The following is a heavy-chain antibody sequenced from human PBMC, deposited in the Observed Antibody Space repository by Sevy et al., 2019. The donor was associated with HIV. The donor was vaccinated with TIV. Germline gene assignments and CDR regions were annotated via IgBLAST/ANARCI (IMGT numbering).Heavy chain of an antibody. CDR3: AKVGYCSSTSCYSIYYGMDV. D-gene: IGHD2-2*02. Sequence: GGSLRLSCVASGFTFSRYSMNWVRQAPGKGLEWASGITGSGGSTYYADSVKGRFTISRDNSKNTLYLQMNSLRVEDTAVYYCAKVGYCSSTSCYSIYYGMDVWGQGTTVTVSS. CDR1: GFTFSRYS. CDR2: ITGSGGST. J-gene: IGHJ6*02. V-gene: IGHV3-23*01.